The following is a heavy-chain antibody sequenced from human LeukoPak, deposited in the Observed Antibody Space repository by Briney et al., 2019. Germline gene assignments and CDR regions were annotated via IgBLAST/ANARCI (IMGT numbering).Heavy chain of an antibody. CDR3: ARRSGGHYDFWSGYSTVGNYYFDY. D-gene: IGHD3-3*01. Sequence: ASVKVSCKASGYTFTGYYMHWVRQAPGQGLEWMGWINPNSGGTNYAQKFQGRVTMTRDTPISTAYMELSRLRSDDTAVYYCARRSGGHYDFWSGYSTVGNYYFDYWGQGTLVTVSS. V-gene: IGHV1-2*02. CDR2: INPNSGGT. CDR1: GYTFTGYY. J-gene: IGHJ4*02.